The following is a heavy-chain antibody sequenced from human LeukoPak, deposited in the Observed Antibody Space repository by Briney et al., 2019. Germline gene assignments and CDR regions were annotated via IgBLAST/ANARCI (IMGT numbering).Heavy chain of an antibody. CDR3: ARGLVVLMVYAKSWFDP. J-gene: IGHJ5*02. Sequence: SETLSLTCAVYGGSFSGYYWSWIRQPPGKGLEWIGEINHSGSTNYNPSLKSRVTRSVDTSKNQFSLKLSSVTAADTAVYYCARGLVVLMVYAKSWFDPWGQGTLVTVSS. CDR1: GGSFSGYY. V-gene: IGHV4-34*01. CDR2: INHSGST. D-gene: IGHD2-8*01.